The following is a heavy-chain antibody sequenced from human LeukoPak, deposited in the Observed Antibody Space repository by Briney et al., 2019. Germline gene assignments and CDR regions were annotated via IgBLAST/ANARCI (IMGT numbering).Heavy chain of an antibody. J-gene: IGHJ4*02. V-gene: IGHV3-53*01. D-gene: IGHD6-6*01. CDR1: GFTVSSNY. CDR2: IYSGGST. CDR3: ASGPYSNSSLDY. Sequence: GGSLRLPCAASGFTVSSNYMSWVRQAPGKGLEWVSVIYSGGSTYYADSLKGRFTISRDNSKNTLYLQMNSLRAEDTAIYYCASGPYSNSSLDYWGQGTLVTVSS.